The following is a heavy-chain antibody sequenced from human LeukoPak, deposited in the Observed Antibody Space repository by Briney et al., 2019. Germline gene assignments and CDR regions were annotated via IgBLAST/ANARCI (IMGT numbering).Heavy chain of an antibody. CDR1: GDSISSYY. CDR2: IYYSGCT. CDR3: ARGERGYSYGALFDY. D-gene: IGHD5-18*01. V-gene: IGHV4-59*01. J-gene: IGHJ4*02. Sequence: SQTLSLTCTVSGDSISSYYSSWIRQPPGKGLEGMGYIYYSGCTNYNPSLKSRVTISVDTSKIQCSLKLSSVTAADTAVYYCARGERGYSYGALFDYWGQGTLVTVSS.